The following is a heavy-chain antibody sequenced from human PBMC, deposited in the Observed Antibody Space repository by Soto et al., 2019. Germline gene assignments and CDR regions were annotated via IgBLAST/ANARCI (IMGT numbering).Heavy chain of an antibody. D-gene: IGHD1-26*01. CDR2: ISASGGST. CDR1: GITLSSYA. V-gene: IGHV3-23*01. CDR3: AKGQNSGTYRFYFDY. Sequence: GGSLRLSCAASGITLSSYAMSWGRQAPGKGPEWVSGISASGGSTSYADSVKGRFTISRDNSKNTLYLQMNSLRADDTAVYHCAKGQNSGTYRFYFDYWGQGALVTVSS. J-gene: IGHJ4*02.